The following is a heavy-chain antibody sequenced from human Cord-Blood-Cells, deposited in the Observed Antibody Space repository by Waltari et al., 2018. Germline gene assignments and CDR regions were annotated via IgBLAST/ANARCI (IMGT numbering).Heavy chain of an antibody. V-gene: IGHV4-39*01. CDR1: VGPISSSSYY. CDR2: IYYSGST. CDR3: ARHWEELLFDY. J-gene: IGHJ4*01. Sequence: QLQLQESGPGLVKPSETLSLTCTVSVGPISSSSYYWGWIGQPPGKGLEGIGSIYYSGSTYSNPCLKGRVTISVDTSKNQFCLMLGSVTAADTAVYYCARHWEELLFDYWGQGTLVTVSS. D-gene: IGHD1-26*01.